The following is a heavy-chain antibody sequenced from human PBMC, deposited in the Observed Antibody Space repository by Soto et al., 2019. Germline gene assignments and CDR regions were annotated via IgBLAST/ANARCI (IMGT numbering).Heavy chain of an antibody. D-gene: IGHD3-22*01. CDR1: GYXFTSYF. CDR2: IFPSDSDT. J-gene: IGHJ5*02. V-gene: IGHV5-51*01. CDR3: ARKDKSGYLNWFDP. Sequence: EXLKISCRPPGYXFTSYFIAWVRQMPGKGLELMGIIFPSDSDTRYSPSFQGQVTISAERSTSTVFLQWASLNASDTAVYFCARKDKSGYLNWFDPWRQGTLVTVS.